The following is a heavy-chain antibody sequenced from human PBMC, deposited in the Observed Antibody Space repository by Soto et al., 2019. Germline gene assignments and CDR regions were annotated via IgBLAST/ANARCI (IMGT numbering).Heavy chain of an antibody. V-gene: IGHV4-31*03. CDR2: IYYSGST. CDR3: ARDRSWGSAFDY. Sequence: QVQLQESGPGLVKPSQTLSLTCTVSGGSISSGGYYWSWIRQHPGKGLEWIGYIYYSGSTYYNPTLKSRVTISVDTSKKQFSLKLSSVTAAATAVYYCARDRSWGSAFDYWGQGTLVTVSS. CDR1: GGSISSGGYY. J-gene: IGHJ4*02. D-gene: IGHD6-13*01.